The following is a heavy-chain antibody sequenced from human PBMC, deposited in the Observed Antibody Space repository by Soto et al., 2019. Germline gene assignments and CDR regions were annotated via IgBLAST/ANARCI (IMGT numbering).Heavy chain of an antibody. V-gene: IGHV4-59*01. CDR3: ARASPIGMHTAMVPDY. J-gene: IGHJ4*02. CDR2: IYYSGST. D-gene: IGHD5-18*01. Sequence: SETLSLTCTVSGGSISSYYWSWIRQPPGKGLEWIGYIYYSGSTNYNPSLKSRVTISVDTSKNQFSLKLSSVTAADTAVYYCARASPIGMHTAMVPDYWGQGPLVTVSS. CDR1: GGSISSYY.